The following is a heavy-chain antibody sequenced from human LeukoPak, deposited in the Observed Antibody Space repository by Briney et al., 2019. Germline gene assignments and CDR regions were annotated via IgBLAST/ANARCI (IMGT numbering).Heavy chain of an antibody. CDR2: IFHGGST. CDR1: GGSITGHY. CDR3: ARHYTSGWDLDY. D-gene: IGHD6-19*01. J-gene: IGHJ4*02. Sequence: SETLSLTCSISGGSITGHYWSWIRQPPGKGLEWIGYIFHGGSTSYSPSLKSRVTVSIDTSKNQISLRLTSVTAADTAVYYCARHYTSGWDLDYWGQGTPVTVSS. V-gene: IGHV4-59*08.